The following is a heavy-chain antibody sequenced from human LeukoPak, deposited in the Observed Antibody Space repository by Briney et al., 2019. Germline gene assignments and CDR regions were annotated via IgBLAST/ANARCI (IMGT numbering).Heavy chain of an antibody. CDR2: ISSSGSTM. D-gene: IGHD3/OR15-3a*01. J-gene: IGHJ4*02. V-gene: IGHV3-48*03. CDR1: GFTFSRYE. CDR3: ARDLDWAFDY. Sequence: GGSLRLSCAASGFTFSRYEMNWVRQAPGKGLEWVSYISSSGSTMYYADSVKGRITISRDNAKNSLYLQMSSLRDEDTAVYYCARDLDWAFDYWGQGTLVTVSS.